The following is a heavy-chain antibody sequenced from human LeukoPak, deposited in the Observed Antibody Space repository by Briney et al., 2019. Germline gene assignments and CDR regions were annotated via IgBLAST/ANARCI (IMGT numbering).Heavy chain of an antibody. V-gene: IGHV4-39*07. Sequence: SETLSLTCTVSGGSISSSSYYWGWIRQPPGKGLEWIGSIYYSGSTNYNPSLKSRVTISVDTSKNQFSLKLSSVTATDTAVYYCARDRTYRGYSYGPHLWGQGTLVTVSS. D-gene: IGHD5-18*01. J-gene: IGHJ5*02. CDR3: ARDRTYRGYSYGPHL. CDR2: IYYSGST. CDR1: GGSISSSSYY.